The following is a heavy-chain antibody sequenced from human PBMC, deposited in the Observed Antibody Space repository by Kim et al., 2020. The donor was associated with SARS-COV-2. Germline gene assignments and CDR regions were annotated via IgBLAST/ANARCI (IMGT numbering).Heavy chain of an antibody. CDR2: IYHSGST. CDR3: AREFVRYFDSYYYYYGMDV. D-gene: IGHD3-9*01. Sequence: SETLSLTCAASGGSISSSNWWSWVRQPPGKGLEWIGEIYHSGSTNYNPSLKSRVTISVDKSKNQFSLKLSSVTAADTAVYYCAREFVRYFDSYYYYYGMDVWGQGTTVTVSS. CDR1: GGSISSSNW. V-gene: IGHV4-4*02. J-gene: IGHJ6*02.